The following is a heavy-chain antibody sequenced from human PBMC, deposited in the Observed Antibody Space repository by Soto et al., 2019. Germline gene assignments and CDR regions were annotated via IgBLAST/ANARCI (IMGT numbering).Heavy chain of an antibody. CDR2: IIPFFGTA. CDR3: ARTAPMDAGDKYYYDF. J-gene: IGHJ4*02. Sequence: SGKVSCKTSGGTFSTFGISWVRQAPGQGLEWMGGIIPFFGTAEYSQKFEDRITITADESTNTVYMDLRSLTSEDTAIYYCARTAPMDAGDKYYYDFWGQGALVTVSS. CDR1: GGTFSTFG. V-gene: IGHV1-69*13. D-gene: IGHD3-16*01.